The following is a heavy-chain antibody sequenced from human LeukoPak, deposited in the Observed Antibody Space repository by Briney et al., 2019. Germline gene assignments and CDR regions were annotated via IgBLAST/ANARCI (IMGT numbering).Heavy chain of an antibody. V-gene: IGHV1-2*02. J-gene: IGHJ5*02. CDR3: ARSYDFWSGPPFDP. D-gene: IGHD3-3*01. CDR1: GYTFTGHY. CDR2: INPNSGGT. Sequence: GASVKASCTASGYTFTGHYMHWVRRAPGQGLEWMGWINPNSGGTKYAQKFQGGVTLTRDTSISTTYMELSRLRCDDTAVYYCARSYDFWSGPPFDPWGQGTLVTVSS.